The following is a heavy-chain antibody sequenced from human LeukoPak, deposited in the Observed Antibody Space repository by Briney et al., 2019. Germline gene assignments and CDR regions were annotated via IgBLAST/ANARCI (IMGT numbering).Heavy chain of an antibody. V-gene: IGHV4-61*01. CDR2: IYYSGSA. CDR3: ATSYDGSGFYSY. CDR1: GGSVSSGNW. J-gene: IGHJ4*02. D-gene: IGHD3-22*01. Sequence: SETLSLTCAVSGGSVSSGNWWSWVRQPPGKGLEWIGYIYYSGSANYNPSLKSRVTISVDTSKNQFSLKLISVTAADTAVYYCATSYDGSGFYSYWGQGTLVTVSS.